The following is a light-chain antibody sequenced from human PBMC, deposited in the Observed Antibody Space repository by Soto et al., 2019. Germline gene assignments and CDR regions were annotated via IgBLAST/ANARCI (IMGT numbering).Light chain of an antibody. CDR3: RFYTITPYV. CDR2: DVS. V-gene: IGLV2-14*01. Sequence: QSELNQPASVSGSPGQSITISCTGNSRDVGGYNYVSWYQQHPGKAPKLMIYDVSNRPSGVSNRFSGSKSGNTASLTISGLHSEYDADYYCRFYTITPYVDVTG. J-gene: IGLJ1*01. CDR1: SRDVGGYNY.